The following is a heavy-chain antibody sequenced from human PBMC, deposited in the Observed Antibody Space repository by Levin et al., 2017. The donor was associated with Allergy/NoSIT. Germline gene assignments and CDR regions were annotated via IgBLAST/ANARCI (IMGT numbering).Heavy chain of an antibody. Sequence: SETLSLTCTVSGASVSRASYFWSWIRQPAGKGLEWIGRTFASGTTDYNPSFKSRLVISVDSSKNQFPLNLSSVIAADTAVYYCARPTVAYKDTLTKYYNVGYFDFWGQGILVTVSS. J-gene: IGHJ4*02. D-gene: IGHD3-9*01. CDR3: ARPTVAYKDTLTKYYNVGYFDF. CDR1: GASVSRASYF. CDR2: TFASGTT. V-gene: IGHV4-61*02.